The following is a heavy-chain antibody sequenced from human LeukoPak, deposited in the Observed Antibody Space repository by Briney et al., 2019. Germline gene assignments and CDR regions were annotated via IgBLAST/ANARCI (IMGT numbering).Heavy chain of an antibody. Sequence: PGWSLRLSCAASGFTFSSYAMSWVRQAPGKGLEWVSGISVSGGSTSYADSVKGRFTISRDNSENTLYLQMNTLRAEDTAVYYCASRKETVTTPIDYWGQGTLVTVSS. CDR3: ASRKETVTTPIDY. CDR1: GFTFSSYA. J-gene: IGHJ4*02. V-gene: IGHV3-23*01. CDR2: ISVSGGST. D-gene: IGHD4-17*01.